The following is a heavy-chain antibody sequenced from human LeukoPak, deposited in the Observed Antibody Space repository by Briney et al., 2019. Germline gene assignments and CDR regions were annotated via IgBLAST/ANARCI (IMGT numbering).Heavy chain of an antibody. CDR3: TRGTVPGLATTYGTYFDS. V-gene: IGHV3-30*04. Sequence: GGSLRLSCAASGITFSRSAMHWVRQAPGKGLEWVAIISYDGTNKYYLDSVKGRFTFSRDNSKNTLYLQMDSLRAEDTAVYYCTRGTVPGLATTYGTYFDSWGQGTLVTVSS. J-gene: IGHJ4*02. D-gene: IGHD5-12*01. CDR2: ISYDGTNK. CDR1: GITFSRSA.